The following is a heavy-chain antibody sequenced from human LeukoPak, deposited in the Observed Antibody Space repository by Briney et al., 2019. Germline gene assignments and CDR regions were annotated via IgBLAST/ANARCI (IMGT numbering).Heavy chain of an antibody. J-gene: IGHJ4*02. CDR3: AGDFQAARLHLFEF. Sequence: SVKVSCKVSGGTFSDSTLSWVRQVPGQGLEWMGGIISISGSPNYAQGFQGRVTFTTDESTSTAYMELRSLTSEDTAVYYCAGDFQAARLHLFEFWGQGSLVTVSS. CDR2: IISISGSP. CDR1: GGTFSDST. V-gene: IGHV1-69*05. D-gene: IGHD6-6*01.